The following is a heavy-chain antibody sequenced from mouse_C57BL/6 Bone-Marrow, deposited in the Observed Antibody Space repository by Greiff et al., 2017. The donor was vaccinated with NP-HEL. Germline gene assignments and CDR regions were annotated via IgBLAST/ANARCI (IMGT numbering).Heavy chain of an antibody. CDR1: GFSLTSYG. V-gene: IGHV2-2*01. Sequence: VKLQESGPGLVQPSQSLSITCPVSGFSLTSYGVHWVRQSPGKGLEWLGVIWSGGSTDYNAAFISRLSISKDNSKSQVFFKMNSLQADDTAIYYCATITTVVPYYFAYWGHGTTLTVSS. D-gene: IGHD1-1*01. CDR3: ATITTVVPYYFAY. CDR2: IWSGGST. J-gene: IGHJ2*01.